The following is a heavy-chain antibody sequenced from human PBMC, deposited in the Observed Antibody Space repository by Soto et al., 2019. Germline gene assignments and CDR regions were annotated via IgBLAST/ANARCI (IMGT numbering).Heavy chain of an antibody. V-gene: IGHV3-7*03. Sequence: GSLRLSCAASGFTFSSYWMSWVRQAPGKGLEWVADIKQDGSEKYYVDSVKGRFTISRDNAKNSLYLQMNSLRSEDTAVYYCARDLIAAAVYYYYYGMDVWCQGTTVTVSS. CDR1: GFTFSSYW. J-gene: IGHJ6*02. CDR2: IKQDGSEK. D-gene: IGHD6-13*01. CDR3: ARDLIAAAVYYYYYGMDV.